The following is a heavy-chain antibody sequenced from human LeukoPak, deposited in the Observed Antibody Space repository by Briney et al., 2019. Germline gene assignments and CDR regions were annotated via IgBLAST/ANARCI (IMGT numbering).Heavy chain of an antibody. V-gene: IGHV3-66*02. CDR2: IYYPGST. J-gene: IGHJ4*02. D-gene: IGHD4/OR15-4a*01. Sequence: GGSLRLSCAASGFSVSNTYMSWVRQAPGKGLEWVSLIYYPGSTYYADSVRGRFTISRDNSKNTLYLQMNSLRAEDTAVYYCARGPNPDPDFDYWGQGTLVTVSS. CDR1: GFSVSNTY. CDR3: ARGPNPDPDFDY.